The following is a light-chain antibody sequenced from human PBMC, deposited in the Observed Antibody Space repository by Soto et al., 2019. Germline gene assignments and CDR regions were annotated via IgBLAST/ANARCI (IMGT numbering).Light chain of an antibody. Sequence: EIVMTQSPATLSVSPGERATLSCRASQSVSSDLAWYQQKPGQTPSLLIYAASTRATGIPARFSGSGSGTEFTLTINSLQSEEFAVYYCHQYHNWPRTFGQGTKVEI. CDR3: HQYHNWPRT. CDR1: QSVSSD. V-gene: IGKV3-15*01. J-gene: IGKJ1*01. CDR2: AAS.